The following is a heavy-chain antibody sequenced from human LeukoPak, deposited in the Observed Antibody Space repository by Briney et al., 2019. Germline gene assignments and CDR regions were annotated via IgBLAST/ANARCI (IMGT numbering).Heavy chain of an antibody. CDR1: GYTFTSYD. J-gene: IGHJ4*02. Sequence: ASVKVSCKASGYTFTSYDINWVRQAAGQGLEWMGWMNPNSGNTGYAQKFQGRVTMTRNTSISTAYMELSSLRSEDTAVYYCARAGYSYGFGDFDYWGQGTLVTASS. V-gene: IGHV1-8*01. CDR2: MNPNSGNT. D-gene: IGHD5-18*01. CDR3: ARAGYSYGFGDFDY.